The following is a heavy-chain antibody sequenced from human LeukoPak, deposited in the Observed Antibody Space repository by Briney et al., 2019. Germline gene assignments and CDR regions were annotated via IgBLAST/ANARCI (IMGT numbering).Heavy chain of an antibody. CDR1: GFIFSTYG. V-gene: IGHV3-30*02. J-gene: IGHJ4*02. CDR3: AKDSRSFDY. CDR2: IRYDGSTQ. Sequence: GGSLRLSYAASGFIFSTYGMHWVRQAPGKGLEWVAFIRYDGSTQYYADSVKGRFTISRDNSKSTLNLQMNSLRAEDTAVYYCAKDSRSFDYWGQGTLVTVSS.